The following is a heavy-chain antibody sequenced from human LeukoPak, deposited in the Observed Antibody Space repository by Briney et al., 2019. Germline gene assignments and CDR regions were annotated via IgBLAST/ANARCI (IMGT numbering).Heavy chain of an antibody. Sequence: GGSLRLSCAASGFTFSSYAMSWVRQAPGKGLEYVSAISSNGGSTYYANSVKGRFTISRDNSKNTLYLQMGSLRAEDMAVYYCARGYDSSGYYFHWGQGTLVTVSS. J-gene: IGHJ4*02. CDR1: GFTFSSYA. CDR2: ISSNGGST. CDR3: ARGYDSSGYYFH. D-gene: IGHD3-22*01. V-gene: IGHV3-64*01.